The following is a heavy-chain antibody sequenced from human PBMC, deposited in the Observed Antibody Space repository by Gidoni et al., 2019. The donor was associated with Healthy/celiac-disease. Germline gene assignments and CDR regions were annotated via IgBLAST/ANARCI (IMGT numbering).Heavy chain of an antibody. CDR3: ARGPVWSGPGRFDP. CDR2: TIPIFVTA. Sequence: QAKPVQAGAEVKKPGPSVKVSCKASGGTFSSYAISWVRQAPGQGLEWMGGTIPIFVTANYAQKFQGRVTITADESTSTAYMALCILMSEDTAVYYCARGPVWSGPGRFDPWGQGTLVTVSS. D-gene: IGHD3-3*01. CDR1: GGTFSSYA. V-gene: IGHV1-69*01. J-gene: IGHJ5*02.